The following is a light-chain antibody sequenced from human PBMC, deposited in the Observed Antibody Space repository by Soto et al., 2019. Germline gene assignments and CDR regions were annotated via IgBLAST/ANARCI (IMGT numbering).Light chain of an antibody. J-gene: IGKJ4*01. V-gene: IGKV1-5*03. CDR3: QQYNSYPLS. CDR1: QSISTW. CDR2: KAS. Sequence: DIQMTQSPSTLSASVGDRVTITCRASQSISTWLVWYQQKPGKAPKLLIYKASNLESGVPSRFSGSGSGTEFTLTISSLQPDDFATYYCQQYNSYPLSLAGGTRVDIK.